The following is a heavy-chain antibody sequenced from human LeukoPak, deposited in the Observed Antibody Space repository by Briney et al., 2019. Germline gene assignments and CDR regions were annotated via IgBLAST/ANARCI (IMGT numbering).Heavy chain of an antibody. Sequence: ASVKVSCKTSGYTFTGYYMHWVRQAPGQGLEWMGRINPNSGGTNYAQKFQGWVTMTRDTSISTAYMELSRLRSDDTAVYYCARTCSSGELLTLDYWGQGTLVTVSS. CDR2: INPNSGGT. V-gene: IGHV1-2*04. J-gene: IGHJ4*02. CDR3: ARTCSSGELLTLDY. D-gene: IGHD3-10*01. CDR1: GYTFTGYY.